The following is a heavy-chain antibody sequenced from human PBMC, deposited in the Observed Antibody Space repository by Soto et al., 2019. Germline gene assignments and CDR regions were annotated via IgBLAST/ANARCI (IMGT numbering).Heavy chain of an antibody. V-gene: IGHV4-61*08. J-gene: IGHJ4*02. Sequence: PLETLSLTCTVAGGSIRSGDYYWTWIRQPPGKRLEWIGYIHYTGSTNYNPSLRGRVTMSVDTSKNQFSLKLTSVTAADTAVYYCVKVAGGGLFDYWGPGNLVTVSS. CDR2: IHYTGST. CDR3: VKVAGGGLFDY. D-gene: IGHD2-15*01. CDR1: GGSIRSGDYY.